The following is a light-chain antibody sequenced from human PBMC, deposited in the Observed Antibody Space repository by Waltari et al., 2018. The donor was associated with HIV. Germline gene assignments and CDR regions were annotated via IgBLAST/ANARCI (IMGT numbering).Light chain of an antibody. CDR3: QSYDTSLSRSRV. CDR2: ANS. J-gene: IGLJ2*01. CDR1: NSNLGAGYD. V-gene: IGLV1-40*01. Sequence: QSVLTQPPSVSGAPGQRVTISCTGSNSNLGAGYDVHWYQQLPGTAPNPLIFANSNRPSGVPDRFSASKSGTSASLAITGLQAEDEADYYCQSYDTSLSRSRVFGGGTKVTVL.